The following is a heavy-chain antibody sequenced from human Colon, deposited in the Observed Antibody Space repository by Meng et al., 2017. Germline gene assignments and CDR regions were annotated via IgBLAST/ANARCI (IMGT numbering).Heavy chain of an antibody. CDR2: MHPNNGDK. CDR3: VRDFRVTDL. D-gene: IGHD2-8*01. J-gene: IGHJ5*02. Sequence: QGQRVEGGAVVEGPGASVWISCNASGYTITDQWIRWVRQAPGQGPEWMGGMHPNNGDKNHAQIFQGRVTIGRDTSIRSAYMERTRLGPDDTVEYYCVRDFRVTDLWGQGTLVTASS. V-gene: IGHV1-2*05. CDR1: GYTITDQW.